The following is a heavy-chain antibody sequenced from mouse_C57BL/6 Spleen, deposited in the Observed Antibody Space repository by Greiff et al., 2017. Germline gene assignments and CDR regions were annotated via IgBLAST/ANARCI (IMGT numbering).Heavy chain of an antibody. V-gene: IGHV14-4*01. J-gene: IGHJ1*03. CDR2: IDPENGDT. CDR3: DGYFDV. Sequence: EVKLVESGAELVRPGASVKLSCTASGFNIKDDYMHWVKQRPEQGLEWIGWIDPENGDTEYASKFQGKATITADTSSNTAYLQLSSLTSEDTAVYYCDGYFDVWGTGTTVTVSS. CDR1: GFNIKDDY.